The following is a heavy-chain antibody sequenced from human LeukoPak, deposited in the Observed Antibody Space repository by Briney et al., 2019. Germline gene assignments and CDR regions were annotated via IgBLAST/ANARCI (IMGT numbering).Heavy chain of an antibody. CDR3: ARGPVAAAGRNYYYYYYMDV. Sequence: NPSETLSLTCAVYGGSFSGYYWSWIRQPPGKGLEWIGEINHSGSTNYNPSLKSRVTISVDTSKNRFSLKLSSVTAADTAVYYCARGPVAAAGRNYYYYYYMDVWGKGTTVTVSS. CDR2: INHSGST. J-gene: IGHJ6*03. V-gene: IGHV4-34*01. CDR1: GGSFSGYY. D-gene: IGHD6-13*01.